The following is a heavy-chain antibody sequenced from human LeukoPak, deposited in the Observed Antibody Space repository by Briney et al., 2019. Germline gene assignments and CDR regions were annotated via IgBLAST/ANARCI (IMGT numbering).Heavy chain of an antibody. CDR1: GITLSNYG. J-gene: IGHJ4*02. V-gene: IGHV3-23*01. Sequence: GGSLRLSCAVSGITLSNYGMSGVREAPGKGVEWGAGISSSGGGTNYADSVKGRFTISRDNPRNAVYLQMNSLRAEDTAVYFCAKRGVVIRVILVGFHKEASYFDSWGQGALVTVSS. CDR3: AKRGVVIRVILVGFHKEASYFDS. D-gene: IGHD3-22*01. CDR2: ISSSGGGT.